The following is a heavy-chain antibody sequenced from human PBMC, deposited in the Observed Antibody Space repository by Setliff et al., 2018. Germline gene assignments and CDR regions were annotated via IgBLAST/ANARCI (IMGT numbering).Heavy chain of an antibody. V-gene: IGHV4-39*07. J-gene: IGHJ4*02. Sequence: SETLSLTCTVSGDSISSGTYYWSYWTWIRQPPGKGLEWIGSIYYSGSTNYNPSLKSRVTISVDTSKNQFSLKLSSVTAADTAVYYCARGDNFWSGPLDYWGQGTLVTVSS. CDR3: ARGDNFWSGPLDY. D-gene: IGHD3-3*01. CDR2: IYYSGST. CDR1: GDSISSGTYY.